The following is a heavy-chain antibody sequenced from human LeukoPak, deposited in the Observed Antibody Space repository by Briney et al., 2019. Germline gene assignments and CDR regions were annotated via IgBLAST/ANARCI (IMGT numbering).Heavy chain of an antibody. V-gene: IGHV1-69*05. Sequence: ASVKVSCQASGGPFHSYAISWVRQAPGQGLEWMGGIIPIFGTANYAQKFQGRVTITTDESTSTAYMELSSLRSEDTAVYYCAREVYNYFDYWGQGTLVTVSS. CDR2: IIPIFGTA. D-gene: IGHD1-14*01. CDR1: GGPFHSYA. J-gene: IGHJ4*02. CDR3: AREVYNYFDY.